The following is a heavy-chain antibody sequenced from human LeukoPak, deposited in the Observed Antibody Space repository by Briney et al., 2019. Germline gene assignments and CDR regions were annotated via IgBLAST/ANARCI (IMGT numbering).Heavy chain of an antibody. D-gene: IGHD3-10*01. J-gene: IGHJ5*02. V-gene: IGHV1-2*02. CDR3: ARTVVRITLERYFDP. CDR1: GFSFTGYY. CDR2: INPASGAT. Sequence: GASVTVSCKPSGFSFTGYYLHWVRQAPGQGLEWMGWINPASGATKLAQKFQGRVTLTTDTSITTAYMKLSGLRSDDTAVYYCARTVVRITLERYFDPWGQGTLVIVSS.